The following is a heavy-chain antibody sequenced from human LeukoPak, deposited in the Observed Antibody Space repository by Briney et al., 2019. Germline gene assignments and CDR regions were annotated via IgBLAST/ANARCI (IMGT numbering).Heavy chain of an antibody. CDR3: ASSIAAAYRAFDAFDI. V-gene: IGHV4-59*01. CDR1: GGSISSYY. CDR2: IYYSGST. D-gene: IGHD6-13*01. J-gene: IGHJ3*02. Sequence: SETLSLTCTVSGGSISSYYWSWIRQPPGKGLEWIGYIYYSGSTNSNPSLKSRVTISVDTSKNQFSLKLSSVTAADTAVYYCASSIAAAYRAFDAFDIWGQGTMVTVSS.